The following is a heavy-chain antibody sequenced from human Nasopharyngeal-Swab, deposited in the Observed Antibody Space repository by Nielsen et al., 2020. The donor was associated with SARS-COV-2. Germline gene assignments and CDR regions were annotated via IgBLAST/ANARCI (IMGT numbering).Heavy chain of an antibody. CDR1: GFTISSNA. V-gene: IGHV3-23*01. CDR3: AKDQGGSSWCGGAYYYYGMDV. CDR2: ISGSGGST. D-gene: IGHD6-13*01. J-gene: IGHJ6*02. Sequence: GEARKNARAATGFTISSNAMSRASQGPGKGQERDEAISGSGGSTYYADSVKGRFTISRDNTKNKLYLQMNSLRAEDTAVYYCAKDQGGSSWCGGAYYYYGMDVWGQGTTVTVSS.